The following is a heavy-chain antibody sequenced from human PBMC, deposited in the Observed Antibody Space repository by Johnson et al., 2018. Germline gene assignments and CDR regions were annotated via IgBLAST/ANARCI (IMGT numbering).Heavy chain of an antibody. CDR1: VFTFSDYY. CDR3: ARERSLDDFWGGYYRDYYYYYMDV. V-gene: IGHV3-11*04. J-gene: IGHJ6*03. CDR2: ISSSRSTI. Sequence: QVQLQESGGGLVKPGGSLRLSCAASVFTFSDYYMSWIRQAPGKGLEWVSYISSSRSTIYYADSVKGRFTISRDNAKNSLYLQRNSLRAEDTAVYYCARERSLDDFWGGYYRDYYYYYMDVWGKGTTVTVSS. D-gene: IGHD3-3*01.